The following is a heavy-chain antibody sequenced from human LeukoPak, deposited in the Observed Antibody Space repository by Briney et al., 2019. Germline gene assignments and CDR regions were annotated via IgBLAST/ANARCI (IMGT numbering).Heavy chain of an antibody. CDR2: INHSGST. D-gene: IGHD6-13*01. V-gene: IGHV4-34*01. Sequence: SETLSLTCAVYGGSFSGYYWSWIRQPPGKGLEWIGEINHSGSTNYNPSLKSRVTISVDTSKNQFSLKLSSVTAADTAVYYFASLIAAHYYYYMDVWGKGTTVTVSS. J-gene: IGHJ6*03. CDR3: ASLIAAHYYYYMDV. CDR1: GGSFSGYY.